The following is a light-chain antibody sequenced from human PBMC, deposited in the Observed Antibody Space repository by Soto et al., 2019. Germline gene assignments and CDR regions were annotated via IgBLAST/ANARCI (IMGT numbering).Light chain of an antibody. CDR3: QTWGTGKV. J-gene: IGLJ2*01. CDR2: LNSDGSH. V-gene: IGLV4-69*01. Sequence: QLVLTQSPSASASLGASVKLTCTLSSGHSSYAIAWHQQQPEKGPRYLMKLNSDGSHSKGDGIPDGFSGSSSGAERYLTISSLQSEDEADYYCQTWGTGKVFGGGTKVTVL. CDR1: SGHSSYA.